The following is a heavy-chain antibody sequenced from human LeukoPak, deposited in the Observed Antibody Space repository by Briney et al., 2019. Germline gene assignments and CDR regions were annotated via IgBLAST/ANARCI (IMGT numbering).Heavy chain of an antibody. CDR3: AKVLGATTGYFDY. V-gene: IGHV3-30*02. CDR1: GFTFSSYG. Sequence: PGGSLRLSCAASGFTFSSYGMHWVRQAPGKGLEWVAFIRYDGSNKYYADSVKGRFTISRDNSKNTLYLQMNSLRAEDTAVYYCAKVLGATTGYFDYWGQGTLVTVSS. J-gene: IGHJ4*02. CDR2: IRYDGSNK. D-gene: IGHD1-26*01.